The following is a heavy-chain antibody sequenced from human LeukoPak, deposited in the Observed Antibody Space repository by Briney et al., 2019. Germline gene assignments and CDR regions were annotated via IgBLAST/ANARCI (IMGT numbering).Heavy chain of an antibody. CDR3: ARIAAAAGPDY. CDR1: GGSISSSSYY. D-gene: IGHD6-13*01. Sequence: SETLSLTCTVSGGSISSSSYYWGSIRQPPGKGLEWIGSIYYSGGTYYNPSLKSRVTISVDTSKNQFSLKLSSVPAADTAVYYCARIAAAAGPDYWGQGTLVTVSS. J-gene: IGHJ4*02. CDR2: IYYSGGT. V-gene: IGHV4-39*01.